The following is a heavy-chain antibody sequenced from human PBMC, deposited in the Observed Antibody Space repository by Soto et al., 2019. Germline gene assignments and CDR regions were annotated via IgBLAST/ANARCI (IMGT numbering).Heavy chain of an antibody. J-gene: IGHJ4*02. CDR1: GYTFTDYY. CDR2: INPSGGST. CDR3: ARPPFPGCINAVCYPFDY. D-gene: IGHD2-8*01. Sequence: QVQLVQSGAEVKKPGASVKVSCKASGYTFTDYYIHWVRQAPGQGLEWMGMINPSGGSTDYAQKFRGSVTMTRDTSTGTVYMELSSLRSEDTAVYCCARPPFPGCINAVCYPFDYWGQGTLVTVSS. V-gene: IGHV1-46*01.